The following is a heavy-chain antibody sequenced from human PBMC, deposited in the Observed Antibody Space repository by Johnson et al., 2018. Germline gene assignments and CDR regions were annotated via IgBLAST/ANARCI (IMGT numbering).Heavy chain of an antibody. CDR2: MNPNSGNS. CDR3: ARTVAATFRHYSYYMDV. V-gene: IGHV1-8*01. D-gene: IGHD2-15*01. CDR1: GYTFINYD. Sequence: QVQLVESGAEVKKPGASVKVSCNASGYTFINYDINWVRQATGQGPEWVGWMNPNSGNSGSAQKFQGRVSMTRDNSINTAYMELSSLRSEDTAVYYCARTVAATFRHYSYYMDVWGKGTTVTVSS. J-gene: IGHJ6*03.